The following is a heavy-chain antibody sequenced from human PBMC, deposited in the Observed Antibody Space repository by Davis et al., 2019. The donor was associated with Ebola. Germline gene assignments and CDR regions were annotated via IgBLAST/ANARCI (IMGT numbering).Heavy chain of an antibody. V-gene: IGHV5-51*01. CDR3: ARVGLAADYYYGMDV. J-gene: IGHJ6*02. Sequence: GESLKISCKGSGYSFTSYWIGWVRQMPGKGLEWMGIIYPGDSDTRYSPSFQGQVTISADKSISTAYLQWSSLKASDTAMYYCARVGLAADYYYGMDVWGQGTTVTVSS. CDR1: GYSFTSYW. D-gene: IGHD3/OR15-3a*01. CDR2: IYPGDSDT.